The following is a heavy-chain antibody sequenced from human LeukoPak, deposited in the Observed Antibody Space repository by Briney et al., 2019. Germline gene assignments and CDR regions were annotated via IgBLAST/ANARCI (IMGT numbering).Heavy chain of an antibody. CDR1: GGSISSGGYY. Sequence: PSETLSLTCTVSGGSISSGGYYWSWIRQHPGKGLEWIGYIYYSGSTYYNPSLKSRVTISVDKFKNQFSLKLSSVTAADTAVYYCARGSWYSSGVWPVFDHWGQGTLITVSS. V-gene: IGHV4-31*03. CDR3: ARGSWYSSGVWPVFDH. J-gene: IGHJ4*02. D-gene: IGHD6-19*01. CDR2: IYYSGST.